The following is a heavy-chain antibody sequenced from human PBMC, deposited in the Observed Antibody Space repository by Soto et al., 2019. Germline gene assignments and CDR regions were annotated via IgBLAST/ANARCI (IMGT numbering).Heavy chain of an antibody. CDR1: GYSFTNYW. CDR3: ASISLPWGSGYYGLDG. J-gene: IGHJ6*02. V-gene: IGHV5-51*01. CDR2: IYPGDSDT. Sequence: DVHLVQSGAEVKKPGESLKISCKGSGYSFTNYWIGWVRQMPGKGLEWMGIIYPGDSDTRYNPSFHGQVTISADKSISTAYLQWSSLRASGTATYYCASISLPWGSGYYGLDGWGQVTTVTVSS. D-gene: IGHD7-27*01.